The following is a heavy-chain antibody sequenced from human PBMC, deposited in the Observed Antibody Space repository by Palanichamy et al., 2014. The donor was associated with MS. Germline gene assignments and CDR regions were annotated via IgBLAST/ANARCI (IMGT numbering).Heavy chain of an antibody. V-gene: IGHV3-74*01. J-gene: IGHJ4*02. Sequence: EVQLVESGGDLVQPGGSLRLSCAGSGFTFSTYWMHWVRQAPGMGLVWVSQVNSDGTNTIYADSVKGRFTISRDNAWNTLYLQMDFLGVEDTAVYYCARGGVGYAFDYWGQGTLVTVSS. CDR1: GFTFSTYW. CDR3: ARGGVGYAFDY. D-gene: IGHD5-12*01. CDR2: VNSDGTNT.